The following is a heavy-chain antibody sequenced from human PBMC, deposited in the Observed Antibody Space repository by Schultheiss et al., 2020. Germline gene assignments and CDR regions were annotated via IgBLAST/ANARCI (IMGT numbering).Heavy chain of an antibody. CDR1: GFTFSSYA. V-gene: IGHV3-30-3*01. D-gene: IGHD4-11*01. Sequence: GGSLRLSCAASGFTFSSYAMHWVRQAQGKGLEWVAVISYDGSNKYYADSVKGRFTISRDNAKNSLYLQMNSLRAEDTAVYYCARDALPSCNYGIDYWGQGTLVTVSS. CDR3: ARDALPSCNYGIDY. J-gene: IGHJ4*02. CDR2: ISYDGSNK.